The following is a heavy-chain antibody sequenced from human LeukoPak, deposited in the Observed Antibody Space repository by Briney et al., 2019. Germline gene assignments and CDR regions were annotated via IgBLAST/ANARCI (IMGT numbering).Heavy chain of an antibody. CDR1: GFTFSSYA. D-gene: IGHD5-24*01. J-gene: IGHJ4*02. CDR3: AKRDGYNSVVDY. Sequence: PGGSLRLSCAASGFTFSSYAMSWVRQAPGKGLEWVSVISGSGDSAYYADSVKGRFTISRDNSKNTLYLQMNSLRAEDTAVYFCAKRDGYNSVVDYWGQGTLVTVSS. V-gene: IGHV3-23*01. CDR2: ISGSGDSA.